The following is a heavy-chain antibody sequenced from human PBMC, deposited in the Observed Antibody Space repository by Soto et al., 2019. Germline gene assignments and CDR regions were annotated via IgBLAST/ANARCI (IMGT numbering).Heavy chain of an antibody. Sequence: QVQLVQSGAEVKKPGSSVKVSCKASGGTFSSYAISWVRQAPGHGLECMGGIIPIFGTANYAQKYQGRVTITADKSTSTAYMELSSLRSEDTAVYYCERALGEVVNWFDPWGQGPLVTVSS. CDR3: ERALGEVVNWFDP. CDR2: IIPIFGTA. V-gene: IGHV1-69*06. J-gene: IGHJ5*02. D-gene: IGHD3-22*01. CDR1: GGTFSSYA.